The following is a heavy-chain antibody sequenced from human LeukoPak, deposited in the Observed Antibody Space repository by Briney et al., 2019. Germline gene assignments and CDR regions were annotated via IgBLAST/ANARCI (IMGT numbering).Heavy chain of an antibody. V-gene: IGHV4-39*07. CDR1: RGSITSSSYY. D-gene: IGHD2-15*01. J-gene: IGHJ5*02. Sequence: PSETLSLTCTVPRGSITSSSYYRGWIRQPPGKGLEWIGRIFYSGSTYYNPSLKSRVTISVDTSKNQFSLKLSSVTAADTAVYYCASHIVVVVAATNGWFDPWGQGTLVTVSS. CDR3: ASHIVVVVAATNGWFDP. CDR2: IFYSGST.